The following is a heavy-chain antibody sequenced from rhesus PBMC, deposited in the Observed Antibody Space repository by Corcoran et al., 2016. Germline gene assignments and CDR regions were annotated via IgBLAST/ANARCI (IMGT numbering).Heavy chain of an antibody. CDR2: IYGMCEST. CDR3: ARGNWNDRYFDY. Sequence: QVQLQESGPGLVKPSETLPLTCAVSGASISSNYWSWIRQAPGKGLEWIGRIYGMCESTAYTPSLTSRVTISIDTSKNQFSLKLSSVTAADTAVYYCARGNWNDRYFDYWGQGVLVTVSS. J-gene: IGHJ4*01. CDR1: GASISSNY. D-gene: IGHD1-7*02. V-gene: IGHV4S2*01.